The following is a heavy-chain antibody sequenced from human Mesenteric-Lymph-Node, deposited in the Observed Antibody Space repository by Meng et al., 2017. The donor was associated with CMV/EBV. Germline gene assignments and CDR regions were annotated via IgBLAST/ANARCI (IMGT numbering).Heavy chain of an antibody. V-gene: IGHV1-69*10. CDR2: IIPILGIA. CDR3: ARDQRESYYDVS. D-gene: IGHD1-26*01. Sequence: SVKVSCKASGGTFSSYAISWVRQAPGQGLEWMGGIIPILGIANYAQKFQGRVTITADKSTSTAYMELSSLRSEDTAVYYCARDQRESYYDVSWGQGTLVTVSS. J-gene: IGHJ5*02. CDR1: GGTFSSYA.